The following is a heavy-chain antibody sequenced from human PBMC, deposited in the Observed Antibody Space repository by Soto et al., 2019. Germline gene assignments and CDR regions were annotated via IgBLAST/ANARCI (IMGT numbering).Heavy chain of an antibody. CDR2: TCSNGAAT. D-gene: IGHD5-12*01. Sequence: GGSLRLSCAASGFTFSSYAMSWVRQAPGKGLDWVSSTCSNGAATYYGDSVRDRFTSSRDNSKNMLYLQMNSLTAGDTAVYYCATISVASNTEYWGQGTQVTVSS. J-gene: IGHJ4*02. V-gene: IGHV3-23*01. CDR3: ATISVASNTEY. CDR1: GFTFSSYA.